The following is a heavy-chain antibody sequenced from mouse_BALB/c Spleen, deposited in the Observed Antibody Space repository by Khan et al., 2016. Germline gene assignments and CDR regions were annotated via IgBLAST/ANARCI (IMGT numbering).Heavy chain of an antibody. CDR3: ASYYGSSYDYFDY. J-gene: IGHJ2*01. CDR1: GYTFTSYW. V-gene: IGHV1-87*01. Sequence: QVRLQQSGAELARPGASVKLSCKASGYTFTSYWMQWVKQRPGQGLEWIGAIYPGDGDTRYTQKFNGKATLTADKSSSTAYMQLSSLASEDSAVYYCASYYGSSYDYFDYWGQGTTLTVSS. D-gene: IGHD1-1*01. CDR2: IYPGDGDT.